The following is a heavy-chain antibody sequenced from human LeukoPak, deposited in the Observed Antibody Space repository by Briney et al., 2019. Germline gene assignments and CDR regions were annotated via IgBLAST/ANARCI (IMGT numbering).Heavy chain of an antibody. CDR3: AKDRGIRYSSSWYDAFDI. Sequence: PGGSLRLSCEASGFTFSSYAMSWVRQAPGKGLEWVAVISYDGSNKYSADSVKGRFTISRDYSNNTLYLQMNSLKAEDTAVYYCAKDRGIRYSSSWYDAFDIWGQGTVVTVSS. CDR1: GFTFSSYA. CDR2: ISYDGSNK. D-gene: IGHD6-13*01. V-gene: IGHV3-30*18. J-gene: IGHJ3*02.